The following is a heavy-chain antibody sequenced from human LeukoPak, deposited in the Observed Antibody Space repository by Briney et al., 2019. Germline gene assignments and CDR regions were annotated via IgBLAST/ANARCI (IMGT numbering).Heavy chain of an antibody. CDR2: ISWSSGSI. Sequence: PGRSLRLSCAASGFTFDDYAMHWVRQAPGKGLEWASGISWSSGSIGYADSVKGRFTISRDNAKNSLYLQMNSLRAEDTALYYCAKAVKGYCSGGSCYSLDYWGQGTLVTVSS. J-gene: IGHJ4*02. CDR1: GFTFDDYA. CDR3: AKAVKGYCSGGSCYSLDY. D-gene: IGHD2-15*01. V-gene: IGHV3-9*01.